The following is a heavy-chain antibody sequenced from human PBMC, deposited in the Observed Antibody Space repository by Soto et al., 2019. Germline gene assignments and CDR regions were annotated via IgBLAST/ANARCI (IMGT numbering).Heavy chain of an antibody. CDR2: IDPSDSYT. CDR3: ARLSCYVVGATIPDYYYVMAF. Sequence: HSVQLSGTGSGYSVTSYWFSWELQKKGKGLELMGRIDPSDSYTNYSPSFQGHVTISADKSISTAYLQWSSLKASDTAMYYCARLSCYVVGATIPDYYYVMAFLGKGTTVT. J-gene: IGHJ6*04. D-gene: IGHD1-26*01. CDR1: GYSVTSYW. V-gene: IGHV5-10-1*01.